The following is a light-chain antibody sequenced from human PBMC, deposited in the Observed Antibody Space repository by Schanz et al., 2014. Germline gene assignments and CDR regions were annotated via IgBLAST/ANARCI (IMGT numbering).Light chain of an antibody. V-gene: IGKV3-20*01. CDR3: HQYINSPFT. CDR1: QSISSTY. Sequence: EIVMTQSPATLSLSPGERATLSCRASQSISSTYLAWYQQKPGQAPRLLIYGTSIRATGIPDRFSGSGSGTDFTLTISRLEPEDFAVYYCHQYINSPFTFGPGTKLDLK. J-gene: IGKJ3*01. CDR2: GTS.